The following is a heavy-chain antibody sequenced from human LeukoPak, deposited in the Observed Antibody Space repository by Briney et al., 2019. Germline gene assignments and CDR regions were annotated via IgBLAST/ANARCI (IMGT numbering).Heavy chain of an antibody. V-gene: IGHV1-69*13. J-gene: IGHJ4*02. CDR2: IIPIFGTA. CDR1: GGTFSSYA. CDR3: AVFTMVRGDKVY. Sequence: ASVKVSCKASGGTFSSYAISWVRQAPGQGLEWMGGIIPIFGTANYAQKFQGRVTITADESTSTAYMELSSLRSEDTAVYYCAVFTMVRGDKVYWGQGTPVTASS. D-gene: IGHD3-10*01.